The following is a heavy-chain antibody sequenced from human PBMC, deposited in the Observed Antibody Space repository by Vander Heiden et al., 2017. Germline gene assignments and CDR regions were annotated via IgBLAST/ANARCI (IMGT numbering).Heavy chain of an antibody. D-gene: IGHD2-2*01. V-gene: IGHV3-74*01. J-gene: IGHJ4*02. Sequence: EVQLVESGGGLVQPGGSLRLSCAASGFTFSSYWMHWVRQAPGKGLGWVSRINSDGSSTSYADSVKGRFTISRDNAKNTLYLQMNSLRAEDTAVYYCARIKHCSSTSCYPGDYWGQGTLVTVSS. CDR2: INSDGSST. CDR1: GFTFSSYW. CDR3: ARIKHCSSTSCYPGDY.